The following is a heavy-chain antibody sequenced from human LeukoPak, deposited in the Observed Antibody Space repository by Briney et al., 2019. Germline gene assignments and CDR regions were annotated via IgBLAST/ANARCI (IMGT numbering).Heavy chain of an antibody. CDR2: IYYSGST. CDR3: ASGLRIAATGRDYYFDY. CDR1: GGSISSGAYY. V-gene: IGHV4-31*03. J-gene: IGHJ4*02. Sequence: SQTLSLTCTVSGGSISSGAYYWSWIRQHPGKGLGWIGHIYYSGSTYYNPSLKSRLTISVDTSKNQFSLKLSSVTAADTAVYYCASGLRIAATGRDYYFDYWGQGTLVTVSS. D-gene: IGHD6-13*01.